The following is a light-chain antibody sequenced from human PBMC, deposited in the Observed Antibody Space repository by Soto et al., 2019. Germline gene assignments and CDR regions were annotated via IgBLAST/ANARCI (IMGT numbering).Light chain of an antibody. CDR1: SSDVGGYNY. V-gene: IGLV2-8*01. CDR3: SSSAGSNIFYF. CDR2: GVN. Sequence: QSVLTQPPSASGSPGQSVTISCTGTSSDVGGYNYVSWYQQHPGKAPQLVIYGVNKRASGVPDRFSGSKSGNTASLTVSGLQAEDEADYYCSSSAGSNIFYFFAIGTKVTVL. J-gene: IGLJ1*01.